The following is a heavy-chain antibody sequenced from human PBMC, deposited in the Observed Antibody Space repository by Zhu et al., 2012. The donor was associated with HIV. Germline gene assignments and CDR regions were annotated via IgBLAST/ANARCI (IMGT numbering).Heavy chain of an antibody. CDR3: ARAYGDYYSVALNWFDP. Sequence: QVQLQESGPGLVKPSETLSLTCAVSGYSISSGYYWGWIRQPPGKGLEWIGSIYHSGSTYYNPSLKSRVTISVDTSKNQFSLKLSSVTAADTAVYYCARAYGDYYSVALNWFDPWGQGTLVTVSS. V-gene: IGHV4-38-2*01. CDR1: GYSISSGYY. D-gene: IGHD4-17*01. J-gene: IGHJ5*02. CDR2: IYHSGST.